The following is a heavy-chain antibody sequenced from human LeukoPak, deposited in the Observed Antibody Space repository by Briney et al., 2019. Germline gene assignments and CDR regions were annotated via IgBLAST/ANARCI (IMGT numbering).Heavy chain of an antibody. CDR3: AKDKGYPVHAFDI. D-gene: IGHD2-2*01. Sequence: GGSLRLSCAASGFAFDDYAMHWVRQAPGKGLEWVSGISWNSGSIGYADSVKGRFTISRDNAKNSLYLQMNSLRAEDTALYYCAKDKGYPVHAFDIWGQGTMVTVSS. CDR2: ISWNSGSI. J-gene: IGHJ3*02. V-gene: IGHV3-9*01. CDR1: GFAFDDYA.